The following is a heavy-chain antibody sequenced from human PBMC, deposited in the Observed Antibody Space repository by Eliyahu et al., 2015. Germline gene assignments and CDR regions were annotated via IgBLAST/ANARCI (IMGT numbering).Heavy chain of an antibody. CDR2: IYSGGST. Sequence: EVQLVESGGGLIQPGGSLRLSCAASGFTVSSNYMSWVRQAPGKGLEWVSVIYSGGSTYYADSVKGRFTISRDNSKNTLYLQMNSLRAEDTAVYYCARGVVPMVPTAIYYFDYWGQGTLVTVSS. J-gene: IGHJ4*02. CDR3: ARGVVPMVPTAIYYFDY. CDR1: GFTVSSNY. D-gene: IGHD2-15*01. V-gene: IGHV3-53*01.